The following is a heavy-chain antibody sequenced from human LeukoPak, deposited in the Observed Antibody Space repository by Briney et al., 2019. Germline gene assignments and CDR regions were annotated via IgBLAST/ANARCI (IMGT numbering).Heavy chain of an antibody. CDR1: GFTFSSYA. CDR3: AKALGDYYDSSGYYYY. J-gene: IGHJ4*02. V-gene: IGHV3-23*01. CDR2: ISGSGGST. Sequence: GSLRLSCAASGFTFSSYAMSWVRQAPGKGLEWVSAISGSGGSTYYADSVKGRFTISRDNSKNTLYLQMNSLRAEDTAVYYCAKALGDYYDSSGYYYYWGQGTLVTVSS. D-gene: IGHD3-22*01.